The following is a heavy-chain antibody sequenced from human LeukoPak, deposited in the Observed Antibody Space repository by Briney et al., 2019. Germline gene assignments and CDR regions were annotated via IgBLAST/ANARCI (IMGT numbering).Heavy chain of an antibody. CDR3: ARVRDTAMGGPRNGMDV. J-gene: IGHJ6*02. Sequence: ASVKVSFKASGYTFTSYYMHWVRQAPGQGLEWMGIINPSGGSTSYAQKFQGRVTMTRDTSTSTVYMELSSLRSEDTAVYYCARVRDTAMGGPRNGMDVWGQGTTVTVSS. CDR1: GYTFTSYY. CDR2: INPSGGST. D-gene: IGHD5-18*01. V-gene: IGHV1-46*01.